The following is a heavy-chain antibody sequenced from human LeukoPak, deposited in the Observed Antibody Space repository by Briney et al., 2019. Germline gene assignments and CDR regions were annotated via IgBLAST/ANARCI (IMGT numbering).Heavy chain of an antibody. J-gene: IGHJ4*02. D-gene: IGHD3-22*01. CDR3: ARVPYYYDSSGYLAY. Sequence: GGSLRLSCAASGFTFSSYWMHWVRHAPGKGLVWVSRISTDGSSTSYADSVKGRFTISRDNAKNTLYLQMNSLRAEDTAVYYCARVPYYYDSSGYLAYWGQGTLVTVPS. V-gene: IGHV3-74*01. CDR2: ISTDGSST. CDR1: GFTFSSYW.